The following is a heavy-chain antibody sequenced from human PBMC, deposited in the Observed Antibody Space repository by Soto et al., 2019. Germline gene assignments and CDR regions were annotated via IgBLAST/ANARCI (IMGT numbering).Heavy chain of an antibody. CDR3: GRVDSGNFYYFRY. CDR1: GFSLSTTDVG. J-gene: IGHJ4*02. D-gene: IGHD1-26*01. Sequence: QITLKESGPTLVKPTQTVTLTCTFSGFSLSTTDVGVGWIRQPPEKALEWLALIYWADDKRYSPSLKSRLTITKDTSKTQVFLTLTNVDPVDTATYYCGRVDSGNFYYFRYWGQGTLVTVSS. V-gene: IGHV2-5*02. CDR2: IYWADDK.